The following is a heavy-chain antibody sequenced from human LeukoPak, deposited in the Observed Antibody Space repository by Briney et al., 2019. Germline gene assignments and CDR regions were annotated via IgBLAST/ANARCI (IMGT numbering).Heavy chain of an antibody. CDR1: GFTLSSRW. J-gene: IGHJ4*02. CDR3: ATYDSWSGYNIAY. CDR2: INRGGSEK. D-gene: IGHD3-3*01. Sequence: PGGSLRLSCVVSGFTLSSRWMMWVRQAPGEGLEWMTNINRGGSEKNYVDSVKGRFTITRDNAENSLYLQMNSLKVEDSAIYYCATYDSWSGYNIAYWGQGILVTVSS. V-gene: IGHV3-7*03.